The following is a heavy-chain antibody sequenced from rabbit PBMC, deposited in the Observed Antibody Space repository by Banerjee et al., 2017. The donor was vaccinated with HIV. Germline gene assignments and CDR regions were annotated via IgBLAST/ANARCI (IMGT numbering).Heavy chain of an antibody. Sequence: QSLEESGGDLVKPGASLTLTCIASGVSFSGDSFSGDSYMCWVRQAPGKGLEWIACIAAGSGGTTYYANWAKGRFTISKTSSTTVTLQMTSLTAADTATYFCARFYAGYGDFGFAAMWGQGTLVTVS. D-gene: IGHD7-1*01. CDR1: GVSFSGDSFSGDSY. J-gene: IGHJ3*01. CDR2: IAAGSGGTT. V-gene: IGHV1S40*01. CDR3: ARFYAGYGDFGFAAM.